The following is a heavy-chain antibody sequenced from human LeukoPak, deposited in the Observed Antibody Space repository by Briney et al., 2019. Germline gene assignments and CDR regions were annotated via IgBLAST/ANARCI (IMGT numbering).Heavy chain of an antibody. CDR1: GFTFSSYA. Sequence: GGSLRLSCAASGFTFSSYAMSWVRQAPGKGLEWVSAISGSGGSTYYADSVKGWFTISRDNSKNTLYLQMNSLRAEDTAVYYCAKTRAIFGVVIRSHNWFDPWGQGTLVTVSS. CDR3: AKTRAIFGVVIRSHNWFDP. J-gene: IGHJ5*02. D-gene: IGHD3-3*01. CDR2: ISGSGGST. V-gene: IGHV3-23*01.